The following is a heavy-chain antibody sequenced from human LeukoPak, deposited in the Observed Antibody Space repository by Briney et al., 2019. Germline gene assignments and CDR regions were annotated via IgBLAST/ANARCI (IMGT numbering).Heavy chain of an antibody. CDR3: AKGGATILSAFDI. CDR2: ITSSGAST. CDR1: GFTFSSYA. J-gene: IGHJ3*02. V-gene: IGHV3-23*01. D-gene: IGHD1-26*01. Sequence: GGPLRLSCGASGFTFSSYAMSWVRQAPGKGLEWVSVITSSGASTYYADSVKGRFTISRDNSKNTLYLQMNSLRAEDTAVYYCAKGGATILSAFDIWGQGTMVTVSS.